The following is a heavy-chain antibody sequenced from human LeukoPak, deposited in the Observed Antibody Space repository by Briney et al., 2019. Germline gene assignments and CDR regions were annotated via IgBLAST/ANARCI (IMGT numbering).Heavy chain of an antibody. V-gene: IGHV4-39*07. CDR1: GGSLSSSTYY. CDR3: ARAPLWFGGMDV. J-gene: IGHJ6*02. Sequence: SETLSLTCTVSGGSLSSSTYYWGWIRQPPGKGLEWIGGIYYSGSTYYNPSLKSRVTISVDTSKNQFSLKLSSVTAADTAVYYCARAPLWFGGMDVWGQGTTVTVSS. CDR2: IYYSGST. D-gene: IGHD3-10*01.